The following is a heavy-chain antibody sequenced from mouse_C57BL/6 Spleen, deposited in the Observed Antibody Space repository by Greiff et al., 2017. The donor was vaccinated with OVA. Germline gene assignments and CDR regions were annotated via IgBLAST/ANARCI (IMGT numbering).Heavy chain of an antibody. Sequence: VQLQQSGPELVKPGASVKISCKASGYSFTSYYIHWVKQRPGQGLEWIGWIYPGSGNTKYNEKFKGKATLTADTSSSTAYMQLSSLTSEDSAVYYCAYDYDDGWFAYWGQGTLVTVSA. J-gene: IGHJ3*01. V-gene: IGHV1-66*01. CDR2: IYPGSGNT. CDR3: AYDYDDGWFAY. CDR1: GYSFTSYY. D-gene: IGHD2-4*01.